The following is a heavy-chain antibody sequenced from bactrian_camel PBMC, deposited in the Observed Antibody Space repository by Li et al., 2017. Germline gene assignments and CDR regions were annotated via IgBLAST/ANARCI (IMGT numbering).Heavy chain of an antibody. CDR2: ISRDGTT. J-gene: IGHJ4*01. CDR3: ATIEGGSWSRWSNY. D-gene: IGHD6*01. Sequence: HVQLVESGGGSVQAGGSLKLSCQASGSWFSRCVLDWYRQAPEKERESVSTISRDGTTTYAEFVKGRFTISRDNGKSTLYLQMNSLKPEDTAVYYCATIEGGSWSRWSNYWGQGTQVTVS. V-gene: IGHV3S57*01. CDR1: GSWFSRCV.